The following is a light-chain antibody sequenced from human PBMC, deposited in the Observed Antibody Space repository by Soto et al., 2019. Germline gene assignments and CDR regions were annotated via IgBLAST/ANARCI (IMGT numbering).Light chain of an antibody. J-gene: IGLJ3*02. V-gene: IGLV2-8*01. Sequence: QSALTQPPSASGSPGQSVTISCTGTSSDIGAYNYVSWFRQHPGEAPKLIISEVNKRPSGVPDRFSGSKSGNTASLTVSGLQAEDEADYYCTSYGGRDNLMFGGGTKLTVL. CDR3: TSYGGRDNLM. CDR1: SSDIGAYNY. CDR2: EVN.